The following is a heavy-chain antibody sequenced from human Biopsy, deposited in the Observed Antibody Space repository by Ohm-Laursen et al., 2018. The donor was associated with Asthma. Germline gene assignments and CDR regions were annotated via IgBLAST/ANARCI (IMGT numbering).Heavy chain of an antibody. CDR1: GDSISSYH. Sequence: SDTLSLTCTVSGDSISSYHWSWIRQPPGKGLEWIGYVFYGGATNYNPSLKSRVTISVDTSKNQFFLRLSSVTAAATAVYYCARGVVYGGDSYAEYFQHWGQGTLVTVSS. D-gene: IGHD4-23*01. V-gene: IGHV4-59*07. J-gene: IGHJ1*01. CDR2: VFYGGAT. CDR3: ARGVVYGGDSYAEYFQH.